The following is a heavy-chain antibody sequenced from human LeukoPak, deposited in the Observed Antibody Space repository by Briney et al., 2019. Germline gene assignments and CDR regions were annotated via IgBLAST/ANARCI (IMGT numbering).Heavy chain of an antibody. CDR3: ARGNIAVAGPNWFDP. CDR1: GGSFSGYY. Sequence: SETLSLTCAVFGGSFSGYYWSWIRQPPGKGLEWIGEINHSGSTNYNPSLKSRVTISVDTPKNQFSLKLSSVTAADTAVYYCARGNIAVAGPNWFDPWGQGTLVTVSS. J-gene: IGHJ5*02. D-gene: IGHD6-19*01. CDR2: INHSGST. V-gene: IGHV4-34*01.